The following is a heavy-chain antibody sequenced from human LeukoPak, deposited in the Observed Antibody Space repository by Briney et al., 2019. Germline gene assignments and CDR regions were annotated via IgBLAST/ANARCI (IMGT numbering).Heavy chain of an antibody. CDR3: ANPFVKYGDYVLDWIIGY. CDR1: GFTFSSHA. V-gene: IGHV3-23*01. CDR2: ISISGDTT. D-gene: IGHD4-17*01. J-gene: IGHJ4*02. Sequence: PGGSLRLSCGASGFTFSSHAMTWVRQAPGKGLEWVSAISISGDTTYYADAVKGRFTISRDNSKNTLYLQMNSLRAEDTAVYYCANPFVKYGDYVLDWIIGYWGQGTLVTVSS.